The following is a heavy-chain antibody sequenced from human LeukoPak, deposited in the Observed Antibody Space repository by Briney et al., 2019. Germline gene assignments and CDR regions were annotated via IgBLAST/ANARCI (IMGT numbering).Heavy chain of an antibody. D-gene: IGHD1-26*01. CDR3: ARDPYNGNYGDSYYYYMDV. J-gene: IGHJ6*03. V-gene: IGHV3-7*01. CDR2: IKQDGSEK. Sequence: GGSLRLSCAASGFTFSSYWMSWVRQAPGKGLEWVANIKQDGSEKYYVDSVKGRFTISRDNAKDSLYLQMNSLRAEDTAIYYCARDPYNGNYGDSYYYYMDVWGKGTTVTISS. CDR1: GFTFSSYW.